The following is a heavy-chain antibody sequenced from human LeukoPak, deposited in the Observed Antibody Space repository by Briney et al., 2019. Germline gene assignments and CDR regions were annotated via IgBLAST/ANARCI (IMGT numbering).Heavy chain of an antibody. CDR1: GFTFSRFG. CDR3: ARDYYYDSSGYWDYYFDY. J-gene: IGHJ4*02. V-gene: IGHV3-33*01. D-gene: IGHD3-22*01. CDR2: IWYDGSNK. Sequence: GGSLRLSSAASGFTFSRFGMHWVRQAPGKGLEWVAVIWYDGSNKYYADSVKGRFTISRDNSKNTLYLEMNSLRAEDTAVYYCARDYYYDSSGYWDYYFDYWGQGTLVSVSS.